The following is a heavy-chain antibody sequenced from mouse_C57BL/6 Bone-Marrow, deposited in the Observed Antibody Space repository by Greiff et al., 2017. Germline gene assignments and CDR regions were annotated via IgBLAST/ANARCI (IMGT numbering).Heavy chain of an antibody. D-gene: IGHD1-1*01. CDR1: GYTFTSYD. CDR3: ARDYSSSYWYFDV. V-gene: IGHV1-85*01. Sequence: QVQLQQSGPELVKPGASVKLSCKASGYTFTSYDINWVKQRPGQGLEWIGWIYPRDGSTKYNEKFKGKATLTVDTSSSTAYMELHSLTSEDSAVYFCARDYSSSYWYFDVWGTGTTVTVSA. CDR2: IYPRDGST. J-gene: IGHJ1*03.